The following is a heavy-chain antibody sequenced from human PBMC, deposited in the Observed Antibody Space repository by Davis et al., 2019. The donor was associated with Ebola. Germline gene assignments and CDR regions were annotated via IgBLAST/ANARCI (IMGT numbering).Heavy chain of an antibody. CDR1: GYTFTSYY. D-gene: IGHD3-3*01. V-gene: IGHV1-46*01. Sequence: ASVKVSCKASGYTFTSYYMHWVRQAPGQGLEWMGIINPSGGSTSYAQKFQGRVTMTRDTSTSTVYMELSSLRSEDTAVYYCARAYYDFWSGYYTGSYYYYGMDVWGQGTTVTVSS. CDR2: INPSGGST. CDR3: ARAYYDFWSGYYTGSYYYYGMDV. J-gene: IGHJ6*02.